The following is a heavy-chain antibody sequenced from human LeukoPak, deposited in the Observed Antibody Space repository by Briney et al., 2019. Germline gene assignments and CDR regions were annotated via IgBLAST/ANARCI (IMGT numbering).Heavy chain of an antibody. Sequence: GGSLRLSCAASGFTVSSNYMSWVRQAPGKGLEWVSSISSSSSYIYYADSVKGRFTISRDNAKNSLYLQMNSLRAEDTAVYYCARDLGRVTIYYMDVWGKGTTVTVSS. J-gene: IGHJ6*03. CDR1: GFTVSSNY. CDR2: ISSSSSYI. D-gene: IGHD3-3*01. V-gene: IGHV3-21*01. CDR3: ARDLGRVTIYYMDV.